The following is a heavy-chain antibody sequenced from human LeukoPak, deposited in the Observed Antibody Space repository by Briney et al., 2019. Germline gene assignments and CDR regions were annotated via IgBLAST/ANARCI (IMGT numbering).Heavy chain of an antibody. Sequence: PGGSLRLSCAASGFTFDDYGMSWVRQAPGKGLEWVSGINWNGGSTGYADSVKGRFTISRDNAKNSLYLQMNSLRAEDTALYYCARARIQLWFSYYYYYMDVWGKGTTVTVSS. D-gene: IGHD5-18*01. CDR1: GFTFDDYG. J-gene: IGHJ6*03. CDR3: ARARIQLWFSYYYYYMDV. CDR2: INWNGGST. V-gene: IGHV3-20*04.